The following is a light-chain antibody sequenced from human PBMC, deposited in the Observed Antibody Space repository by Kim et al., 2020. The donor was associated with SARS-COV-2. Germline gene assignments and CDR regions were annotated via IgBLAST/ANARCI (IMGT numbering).Light chain of an antibody. Sequence: DIQMTQSPSSLSASVGDTVTITCRASQGIRSDLGWYQHKPGRAPKRLIYAAAILQSGVPSRFSGSGSGTEFTLIINNLQPDDFATYYCLQHNSHPPTFGQGTKLEI. J-gene: IGKJ2*01. CDR2: AAA. CDR3: LQHNSHPPT. CDR1: QGIRSD. V-gene: IGKV1-17*02.